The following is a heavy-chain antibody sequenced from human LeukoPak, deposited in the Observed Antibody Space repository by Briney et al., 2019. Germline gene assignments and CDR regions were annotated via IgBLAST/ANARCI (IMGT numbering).Heavy chain of an antibody. V-gene: IGHV1-69*13. CDR3: AVVVPKKDFDY. CDR1: GGTFSSYA. CDR2: IIPIFGTA. Sequence: SVKVSCKASGGTFSSYAISWVRQAPGQGLGWMGGIIPIFGTANYAQKFQGRVTITADESTSTAYMELSSLRSEDTAVYYCAVVVPKKDFDYWGQGTLVTVSS. D-gene: IGHD3-22*01. J-gene: IGHJ4*02.